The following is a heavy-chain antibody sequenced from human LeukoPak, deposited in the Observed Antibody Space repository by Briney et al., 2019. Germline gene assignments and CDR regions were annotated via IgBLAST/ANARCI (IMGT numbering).Heavy chain of an antibody. D-gene: IGHD6-13*01. CDR3: ARDVAGIAAAGAPPPEDWYFDL. Sequence: GGSLRFSCAASGFTFSSYSMNWVRQAPGKGLEWVSSISSSSSYIYYADSVKGRFTISRDNAKNSLYLQMNSLRAEDTAVYYCARDVAGIAAAGAPPPEDWYFDLWGRGTLVTVSS. J-gene: IGHJ2*01. CDR2: ISSSSSYI. CDR1: GFTFSSYS. V-gene: IGHV3-21*01.